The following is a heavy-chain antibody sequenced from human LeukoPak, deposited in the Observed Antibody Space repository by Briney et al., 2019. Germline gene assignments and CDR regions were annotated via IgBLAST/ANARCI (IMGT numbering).Heavy chain of an antibody. V-gene: IGHV4-39*07. CDR1: GGSISSSSYY. J-gene: IGHJ4*02. CDR2: IYYSGST. Sequence: PSGTLSLTCTVSGGSISSSSYYWGWIRQPPGKGLEWIGSIYYSGSTYYNPSLKSRVTISVDTSKNQFSLKLSSVTAADTAVYYCARDPGSSHYWGQGTLVTVSS. CDR3: ARDPGSSHY. D-gene: IGHD6-13*01.